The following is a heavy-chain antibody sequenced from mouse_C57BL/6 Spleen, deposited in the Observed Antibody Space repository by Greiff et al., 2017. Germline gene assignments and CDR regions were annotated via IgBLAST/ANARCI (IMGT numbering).Heavy chain of an antibody. CDR3: ARKLPYYFDY. V-gene: IGHV1-80*01. CDR1: GYAFSSYW. CDR2: IYPGDGDT. J-gene: IGHJ2*01. Sequence: QVQLKQSGAELVKPGASVKISCKASGYAFSSYWMNWVKQRPGKGLEWIGQIYPGDGDTTYNGKFKGKATMTADKSSSTAYMQLRSLTSEDSSVYFCARKLPYYFDYWGQGTTLTVSS. D-gene: IGHD1-1*01.